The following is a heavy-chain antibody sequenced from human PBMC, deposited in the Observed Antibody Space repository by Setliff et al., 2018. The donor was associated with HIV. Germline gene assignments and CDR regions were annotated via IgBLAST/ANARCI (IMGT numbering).Heavy chain of an antibody. CDR1: GGSFSSYF. Sequence: SETLSLTCAVYGGSFSSYFWSWIRQPPGKGLEWIGEINHSGSTNYNPSLKSRVTISVDTSKNQFSLKLSSVTAADTAVYYCANFLPDTAAAGHRFDYWGQGTLVTVSS. D-gene: IGHD6-13*01. V-gene: IGHV4-34*01. J-gene: IGHJ4*02. CDR3: ANFLPDTAAAGHRFDY. CDR2: INHSGST.